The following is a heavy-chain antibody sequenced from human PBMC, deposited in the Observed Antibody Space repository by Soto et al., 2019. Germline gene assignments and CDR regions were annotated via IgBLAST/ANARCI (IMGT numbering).Heavy chain of an antibody. CDR2: IYYSGST. J-gene: IGHJ5*02. D-gene: IGHD6-13*01. CDR1: GGSISSSSYY. CDR3: ARHVGAAAGSSWFDP. V-gene: IGHV4-39*01. Sequence: QLQLQESGPGLVKPSETLSLTCTVSGGSISSSSYYWGWIRQPPGKGLEWIGSIYYSGSTYYNPSLKSRVTLSVDTSKNQFSLKLSSVTAADTAVYYCARHVGAAAGSSWFDPWGQGTLVTVSS.